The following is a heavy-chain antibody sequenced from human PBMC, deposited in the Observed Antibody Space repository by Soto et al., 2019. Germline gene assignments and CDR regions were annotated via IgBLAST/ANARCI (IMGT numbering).Heavy chain of an antibody. Sequence: PSETLSLTCTVSGGSISSGGYFWSWIRQRPGKGLEWIGYIYYSGSTDYNPSLRSRVTISLDTSKKQFSLKLNSVTAADTAVYYCAACGHSNYGGAFDIWGQGKMVTVSS. CDR3: AACGHSNYGGAFDI. D-gene: IGHD4-17*01. CDR1: GGSISSGGYF. CDR2: IYYSGST. V-gene: IGHV4-31*03. J-gene: IGHJ3*02.